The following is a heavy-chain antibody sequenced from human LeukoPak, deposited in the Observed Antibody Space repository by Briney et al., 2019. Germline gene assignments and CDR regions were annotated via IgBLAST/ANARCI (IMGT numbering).Heavy chain of an antibody. Sequence: GGSLRLSCAASGFTFSSYWMHWVRQAPGKGLEWVANIKQDGSEKYYVASVKGRFSISRDNARNSLHLQMNSLRAEDTAVYYCARDCGILRIDCSDALDIWGQGTMVTVSS. V-gene: IGHV3-7*03. CDR3: ARDCGILRIDCSDALDI. CDR1: GFTFSSYW. CDR2: IKQDGSEK. D-gene: IGHD2-21*01. J-gene: IGHJ3*02.